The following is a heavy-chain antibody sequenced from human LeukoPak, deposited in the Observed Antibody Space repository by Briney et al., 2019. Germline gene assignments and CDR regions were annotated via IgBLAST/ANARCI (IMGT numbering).Heavy chain of an antibody. CDR1: GGSISSSSYY. CDR2: IYYSGST. D-gene: IGHD3-16*01. CDR3: TRGERLGPDI. Sequence: NPSETLSLTCTVSGGSISSSSYYWGWIRQPPGKGLEWIGSIYYSGSTYYNPSLKSRVTISVDTSKNQFSLKLSSVTAADTAVYYCTRGERLGPDIWGQGTMVTVSS. J-gene: IGHJ3*02. V-gene: IGHV4-39*07.